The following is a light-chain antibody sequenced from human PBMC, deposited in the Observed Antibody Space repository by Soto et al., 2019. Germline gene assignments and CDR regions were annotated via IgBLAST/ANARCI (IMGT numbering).Light chain of an antibody. V-gene: IGKV2-30*01. CDR3: QQYDKWPRT. CDR1: QSLVYSDGNTY. J-gene: IGKJ1*01. Sequence: DVVMTQSPLSLPVTLGQPASISCRSSQSLVYSDGNTYLNWFQQRPGQSPRRLIYKVSNRDSGVPDRFSGGGSGAEYTLTISSLQSEDFAVYYCQQYDKWPRTFGQGTKVDIK. CDR2: KVS.